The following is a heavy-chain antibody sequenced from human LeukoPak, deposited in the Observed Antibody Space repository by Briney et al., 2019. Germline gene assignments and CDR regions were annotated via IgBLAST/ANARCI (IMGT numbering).Heavy chain of an antibody. J-gene: IGHJ4*02. CDR1: GYTFSSHG. D-gene: IGHD3-22*01. V-gene: IGHV3-33*01. Sequence: GGSLRLSCAASGYTFSSHGMHWVRQAPGKGLEWVAVIWYDGSKKYYADSVKGRFTISRDDSKNTLCLQMNSLRAEDTAVYYCARDLDSSGYYLFDYWGQGTLVTVSS. CDR2: IWYDGSKK. CDR3: ARDLDSSGYYLFDY.